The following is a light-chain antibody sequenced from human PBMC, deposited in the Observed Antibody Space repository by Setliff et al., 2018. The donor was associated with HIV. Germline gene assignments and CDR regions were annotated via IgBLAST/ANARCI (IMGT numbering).Light chain of an antibody. V-gene: IGLV3-21*03. J-gene: IGLJ1*01. CDR3: QVWDGSDHYV. CDR2: DDS. CDR1: NIAIKS. Sequence: SYELTQPPSVSVAPGKTARISCGGNNIAIKSVHWYQQKPGQAPVLVVYDDSDRPSGIPERFSGSNSENAATLTISRVEAGDEAADYCQVWDGSDHYVFGAGTKVTV.